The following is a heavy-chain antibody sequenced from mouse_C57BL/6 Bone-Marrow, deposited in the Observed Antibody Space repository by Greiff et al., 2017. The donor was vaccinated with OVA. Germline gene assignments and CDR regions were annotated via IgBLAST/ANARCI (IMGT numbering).Heavy chain of an antibody. Sequence: QVQLQQSGAELVKPGASVKMSCKASGYTFTSYWINWVKQRPGQGLEWIGDIYPGSGGTNYNEKFKGKATLTADKSSSTAYMQLSSLTSEDSAVYFCARQGVGDWYFDVWGTGTTVTVSS. CDR2: IYPGSGGT. V-gene: IGHV1-55*01. CDR1: GYTFTSYW. J-gene: IGHJ1*03. CDR3: ARQGVGDWYFDV. D-gene: IGHD3-1*01.